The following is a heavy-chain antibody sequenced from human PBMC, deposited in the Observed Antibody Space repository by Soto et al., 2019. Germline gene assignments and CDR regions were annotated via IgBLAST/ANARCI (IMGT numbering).Heavy chain of an antibody. V-gene: IGHV3-7*01. CDR1: GYTFNNYW. CDR3: GSTNYNPSLKSRVTISVDTSKNQFSLKLSSVTAADTAVYYCARGIGDWTITIFGVVPLPEYYMDV. D-gene: IGHD3-10*01. CDR2: MKQDGSEI. J-gene: IGHJ6*03. Sequence: PGGSLRLSCSASGYTFNNYWMSGVRQAPGKGLEGVANMKQDGSEIYYVDSVKGRFTISRDNAKNSLYLQMNSLRAEDTAIYYSGSTNYNPSLKSRVTISVDTSKNQFSLKLSSVTAADTAVYYCARGIGDWTITIFGVVPLPEYYMDVWGKGTTVTVSS.